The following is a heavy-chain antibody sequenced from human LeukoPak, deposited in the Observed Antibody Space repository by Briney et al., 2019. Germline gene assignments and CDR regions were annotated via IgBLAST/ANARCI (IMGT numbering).Heavy chain of an antibody. J-gene: IGHJ4*02. V-gene: IGHV3-23*01. CDR2: ISGSGGST. CDR3: AKDSSSGWYGFDY. Sequence: PGGSLRLSCAASGFTFSSYAMSWVRQAPGKGLEWVSAISGSGGSTYYADSVKGRFTISRDNSKNTLYLQMDSLRAEDTAVYYCAKDSSSGWYGFDYWGQGTLVTVSS. D-gene: IGHD6-19*01. CDR1: GFTFSSYA.